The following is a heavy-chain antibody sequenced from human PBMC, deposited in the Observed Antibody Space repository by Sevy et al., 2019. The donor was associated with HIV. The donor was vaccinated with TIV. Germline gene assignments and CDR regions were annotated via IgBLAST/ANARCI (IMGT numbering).Heavy chain of an antibody. CDR1: GFNFGDYI. Sequence: GGSLRLSCRGSGFNFGDYIMSWFRQAPGKGLDWVGFIRNKTYDERQEYAAAVQGRVTISRDDSKGIAYVQMNSLKTEDTARYYCTRAMYYYDSGSYYGLDVWGQGTTVTVSS. D-gene: IGHD3-10*01. CDR2: IRNKTYDERQ. J-gene: IGHJ6*02. CDR3: TRAMYYYDSGSYYGLDV. V-gene: IGHV3-49*03.